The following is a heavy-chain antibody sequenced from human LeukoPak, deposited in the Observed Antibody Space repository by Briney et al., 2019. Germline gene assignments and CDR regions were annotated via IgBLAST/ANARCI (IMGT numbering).Heavy chain of an antibody. CDR1: RYTHLRYA. CDR2: MTPNSGNT. D-gene: IGHD6-6*01. CDR3: ARVSAKYSRFGGWFDP. V-gene: IGHV1-8*01. J-gene: IGHJ5*02. Sequence: ASVPDSCQASRYTHLRYAINSVRPATGKQLAWMGWMTPNSGNTGYAQKFQGRVTMTRNTSISTAYMELSSLRSEDTAVYYCARVSAKYSRFGGWFDPWGQGTLVTVSS.